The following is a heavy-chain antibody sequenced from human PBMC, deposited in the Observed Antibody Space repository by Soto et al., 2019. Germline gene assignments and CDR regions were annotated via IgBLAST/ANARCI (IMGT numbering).Heavy chain of an antibody. J-gene: IGHJ4*02. CDR1: GFTFSSYA. CDR2: ISGSGGST. V-gene: IGHV3-23*01. CDR3: AKRGSGSQFDY. D-gene: IGHD1-26*01. Sequence: EVPLLESGGGLVQPGGSLRLSCAASGFTFSSYAMNWVRQAPGKGLEWVSVISGSGGSTYYADSVKGRFTISRDNSKNTLYLQMNSLRADDTAVYYCAKRGSGSQFDYWGQGTLVTVSS.